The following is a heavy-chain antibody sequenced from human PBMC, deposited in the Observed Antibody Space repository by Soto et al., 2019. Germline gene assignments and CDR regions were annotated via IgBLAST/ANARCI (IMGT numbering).Heavy chain of an antibody. CDR3: ARTSGSYSPFDY. D-gene: IGHD1-26*01. J-gene: IGHJ4*02. CDR1: GDSVSSDSYY. Sequence: SETLSLTCSVSGDSVSSDSYYWTWIRQPPGKGLEWIGYIYSSGSTNYNPSLKSRVTISLDTSSNQFSLELTSVTAADTAVYYCARTSGSYSPFDYWGQGTLVPVSS. V-gene: IGHV4-61*01. CDR2: IYSSGST.